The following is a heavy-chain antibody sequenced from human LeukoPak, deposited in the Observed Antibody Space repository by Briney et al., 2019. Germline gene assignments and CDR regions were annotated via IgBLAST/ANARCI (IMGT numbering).Heavy chain of an antibody. CDR1: GGSISSYY. J-gene: IGHJ3*02. V-gene: IGHV4-59*01. D-gene: IGHD2-2*01. CDR2: IYYSGST. CDR3: ARSQYRADAFDI. Sequence: PSETLSLTCTVSGGSISSYYWSWIRQPPGKGLEWSGYIYYSGSTNYNPSLKSRVTISVDTSKNQFSLKLSSVTAADTAVYYCARSQYRADAFDIWGQGTMVTVSS.